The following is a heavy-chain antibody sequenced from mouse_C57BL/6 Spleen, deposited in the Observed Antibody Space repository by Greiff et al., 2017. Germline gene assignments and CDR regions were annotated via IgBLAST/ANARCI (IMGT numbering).Heavy chain of an antibody. Sequence: EVKLVESGGGLVKPGGSLKLSCAASGFTFSDYGMHWVRQAPEKGLEWVAYISSGSSTIYYADTVKGRFTISRDNAKNTLFLQMTSLRSEDTAMYYCAKDSSGYVFYAMDYWGQGTSVTVSS. D-gene: IGHD3-2*02. CDR2: ISSGSSTI. CDR3: AKDSSGYVFYAMDY. CDR1: GFTFSDYG. J-gene: IGHJ4*01. V-gene: IGHV5-17*01.